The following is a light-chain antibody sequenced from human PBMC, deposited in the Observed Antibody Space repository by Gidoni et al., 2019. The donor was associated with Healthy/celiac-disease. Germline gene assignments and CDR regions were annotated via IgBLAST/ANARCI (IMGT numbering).Light chain of an antibody. Sequence: EIVMTQSPATLSVSPGERATLSCRASQSVSSNLAWYQQKPGQAPRLLIYGASTRATGITARFSGSGSGTEFTLTISSLQSEDFAVYYCQQYNNWPQWTFXQXTKVEIK. CDR2: GAS. J-gene: IGKJ1*01. CDR1: QSVSSN. V-gene: IGKV3-15*01. CDR3: QQYNNWPQWT.